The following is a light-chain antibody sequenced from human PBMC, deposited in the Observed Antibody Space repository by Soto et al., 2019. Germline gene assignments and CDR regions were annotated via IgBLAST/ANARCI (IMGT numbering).Light chain of an antibody. Sequence: QSVLTQPPSVSGAPGQRVTISCTGSSSNIGAGYDVHWYQQLPGTAPKLLIYGNSNRPSGVPDRFSGSKSGTSASLAITGRKAEDEADYHCQPYDSTLSVWVFGGGTKVTVL. V-gene: IGLV1-40*01. CDR3: QPYDSTLSVWV. CDR1: SSNIGAGYD. J-gene: IGLJ3*02. CDR2: GNS.